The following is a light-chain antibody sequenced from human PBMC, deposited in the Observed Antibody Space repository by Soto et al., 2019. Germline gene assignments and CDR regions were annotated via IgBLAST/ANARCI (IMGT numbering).Light chain of an antibody. J-gene: IGLJ2*01. CDR1: SSNIGSNT. V-gene: IGLV1-44*01. CDR3: TAWDDSLNGLV. Sequence: QPVLTQPPSASGTPGQRVTISCSGSSSNIGSNTVNWYQQLPGTAPKLLMYSNNQRPSGVPDRFSGSKSGTSASLAISGLQSEDEADYYCTAWDDSLNGLVFGGGTKLT. CDR2: SNN.